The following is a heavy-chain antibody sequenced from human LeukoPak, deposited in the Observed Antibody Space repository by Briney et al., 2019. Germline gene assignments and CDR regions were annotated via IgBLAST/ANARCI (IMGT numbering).Heavy chain of an antibody. Sequence: SETLSHTCAVYGGSFSGYYWSWIRQPPGKGLEWIGEINHSGSTNYNLSLKSRVTISVDTSKNQFSLKLSSVTAADTAVYYCANGVNYYYYYGMDVWGQGTTVTVSS. CDR3: ANGVNYYYYYGMDV. CDR2: INHSGST. V-gene: IGHV4-34*01. J-gene: IGHJ6*02. D-gene: IGHD2-8*01. CDR1: GGSFSGYY.